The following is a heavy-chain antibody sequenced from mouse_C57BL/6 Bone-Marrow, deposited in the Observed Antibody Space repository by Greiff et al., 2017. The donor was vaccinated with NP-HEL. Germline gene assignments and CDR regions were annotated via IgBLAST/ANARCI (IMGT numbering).Heavy chain of an antibody. Sequence: QVQLKQPGAELVRPGSSVKLSCKASGYTFTSYWMHWVKQRPIQGLEWIGNIDPSDSETHYNQKFKDKATLTVDKSSSTAYMQLSSLTSEDSAIYYCARDDYDAGAWFAYWGQGTLVTVS. CDR3: ARDDYDAGAWFAY. D-gene: IGHD2-4*01. J-gene: IGHJ3*01. V-gene: IGHV1-52*01. CDR1: GYTFTSYW. CDR2: IDPSDSET.